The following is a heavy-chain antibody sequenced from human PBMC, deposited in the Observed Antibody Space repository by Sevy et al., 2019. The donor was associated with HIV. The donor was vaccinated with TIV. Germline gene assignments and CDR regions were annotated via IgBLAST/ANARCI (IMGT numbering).Heavy chain of an antibody. CDR1: GGSISSSSYY. CDR2: IYYSGST. Sequence: SETLSLTCTVSGGSISSSSYYWGWIRQPPGKGLEWIGSIYYSGSTYYNPSLKSRVTISVDTSKNQFSLKLSSVTAADTAVYYCARITFGGVIVIHYYYGMDVWGQGTTVTVSS. D-gene: IGHD3-16*02. J-gene: IGHJ6*02. V-gene: IGHV4-39*01. CDR3: ARITFGGVIVIHYYYGMDV.